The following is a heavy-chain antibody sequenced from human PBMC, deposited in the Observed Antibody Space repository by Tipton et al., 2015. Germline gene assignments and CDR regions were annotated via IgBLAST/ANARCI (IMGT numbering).Heavy chain of an antibody. V-gene: IGHV4-59*07. D-gene: IGHD3-9*01. J-gene: IGHJ4*02. Sequence: TLSLTCTVSGGSISNDYWTWIRQPPGKGLEWLGYILDDGSISYNPSLKTRVTISRDTSKNQFSLKLSSVTAADTAMYYCACQDYDSLTRDYQTVDYWGQGTLVTVSS. CDR3: ACQDYDSLTRDYQTVDY. CDR1: GGSISNDY. CDR2: ILDDGSI.